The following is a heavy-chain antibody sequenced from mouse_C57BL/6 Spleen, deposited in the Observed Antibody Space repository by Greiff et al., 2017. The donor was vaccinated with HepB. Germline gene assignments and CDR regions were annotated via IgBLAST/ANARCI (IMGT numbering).Heavy chain of an antibody. Sequence: VQLQQPGAELVKPGASVKLSCKASGYTFTSYWMHWVKQRPGQGLEWIGMIHPNSGSTNYNEKFKSKATLTVDKSSSTAYMQLSSLTSEDSAVYYCASSRGGSYAMDYWGQGTSVTVSS. J-gene: IGHJ4*01. CDR2: IHPNSGST. CDR1: GYTFTSYW. V-gene: IGHV1-64*01. D-gene: IGHD1-1*01. CDR3: ASSRGGSYAMDY.